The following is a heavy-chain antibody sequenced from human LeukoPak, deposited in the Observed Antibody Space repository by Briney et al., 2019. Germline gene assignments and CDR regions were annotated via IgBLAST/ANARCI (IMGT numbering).Heavy chain of an antibody. Sequence: AASVKVSCKASGYTFTSYGISWVRQAPGQGLEWMGWISAYNGNTNYAQKLQGRATMTTDTSTSTAYMELRSLRSDDTAVYYCARGYYDSSGYFNYYYYYYMDVWGKGTTVTISS. D-gene: IGHD3-22*01. CDR2: ISAYNGNT. CDR1: GYTFTSYG. J-gene: IGHJ6*03. V-gene: IGHV1-18*01. CDR3: ARGYYDSSGYFNYYYYYYMDV.